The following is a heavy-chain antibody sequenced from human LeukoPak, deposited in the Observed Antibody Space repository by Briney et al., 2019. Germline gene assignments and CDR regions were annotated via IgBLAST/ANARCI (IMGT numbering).Heavy chain of an antibody. CDR2: MNPNSGDT. CDR1: GYTFTTKY. V-gene: IGHV1-2*02. Sequence: ASVKVSCKASGYTFTTKYMHWVRQAPGQGLESMGWMNPNSGDTKYAQKFQGRFTMNRDTAITTAYRQLSRLRSEATAVYYCETDQYTSSSGRFDPWGQGSLVTVSS. CDR3: ETDQYTSSSGRFDP. J-gene: IGHJ5*02. D-gene: IGHD6-6*01.